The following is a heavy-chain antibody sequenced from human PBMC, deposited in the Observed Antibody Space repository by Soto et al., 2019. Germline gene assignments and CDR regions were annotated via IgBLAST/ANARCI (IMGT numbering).Heavy chain of an antibody. D-gene: IGHD3-22*01. CDR2: ISSSSSYI. CDR1: GLTFSSYS. Sequence: RLSCAASGLTFSSYSMNWVRQAPGKGLEWVSSISSSSSYIYYADSVKGRFTISRDNAKNSLYLQMNSLRAEDTAVYYCARVYYDSSGYPVYWCQGPFVTLSS. CDR3: ARVYYDSSGYPVY. J-gene: IGHJ4*02. V-gene: IGHV3-21*01.